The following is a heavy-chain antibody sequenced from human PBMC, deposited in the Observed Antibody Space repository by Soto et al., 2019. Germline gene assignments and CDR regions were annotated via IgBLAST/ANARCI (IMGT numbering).Heavy chain of an antibody. Sequence: QVQLVQSGAEVQKPGSSVKVSCKASGGTFSTYAISWVRQAPGQGLEWMGGIIPIFGTAKYAQKFQGRVTITADESTSTAYMELSSPRSEDTAVYYCAREIFGVIISGGRDAFDIWGQGTMVTVSS. CDR3: AREIFGVIISGGRDAFDI. CDR2: IIPIFGTA. J-gene: IGHJ3*02. CDR1: GGTFSTYA. V-gene: IGHV1-69*01. D-gene: IGHD3-3*01.